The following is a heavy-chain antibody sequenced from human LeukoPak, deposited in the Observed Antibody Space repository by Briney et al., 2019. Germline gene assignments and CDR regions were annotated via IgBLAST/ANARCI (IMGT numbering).Heavy chain of an antibody. J-gene: IGHJ5*02. V-gene: IGHV4-4*09. CDR1: GASNNSYY. CDR3: ARKAPKKGWFDP. Sequence: PSQTLSLTRTVSGASNNSYYWSWVRQPPGKGLEWIGYTHPSGTTNYSPSLKSRVTISIATSRNQFSLKLSSVTAADTAVYYCARKAPKKGWFDPWGQGTLVTVSS. CDR2: THPSGTT.